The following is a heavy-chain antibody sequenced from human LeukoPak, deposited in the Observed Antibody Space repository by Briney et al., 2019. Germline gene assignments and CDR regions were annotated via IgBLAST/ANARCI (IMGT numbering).Heavy chain of an antibody. Sequence: GGSLRLSCAASGFTFSSNALHWVRQAPGKGLEGVAVLSFDGTITYYADSVKGRFTISRDNSKNTLYLQLNSLRAEDTAVYYCARDSTYYYDSGSSGPHYFGYWGQGSLVTVSS. D-gene: IGHD3-10*01. CDR1: GFTFSSNA. CDR3: ARDSTYYYDSGSSGPHYFGY. V-gene: IGHV3-30*04. J-gene: IGHJ4*02. CDR2: LSFDGTIT.